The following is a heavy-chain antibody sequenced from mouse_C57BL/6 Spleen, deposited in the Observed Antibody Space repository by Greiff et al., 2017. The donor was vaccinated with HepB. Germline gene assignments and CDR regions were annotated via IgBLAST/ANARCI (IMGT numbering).Heavy chain of an antibody. CDR1: GYAFSSSW. CDR2: IYPGDGDT. V-gene: IGHV1-82*01. CDR3: AKETVVAPLAMDY. J-gene: IGHJ4*01. Sequence: VQVVESGPELVKPGASVKISCKASGYAFSSSWMNWVKQRPGKGLEWIGRIYPGDGDTNYNGKFKGKATLTADKSSSTAYMQLSSLTSEDSAVYFCAKETVVAPLAMDYWGQGTSVTVSS. D-gene: IGHD1-1*01.